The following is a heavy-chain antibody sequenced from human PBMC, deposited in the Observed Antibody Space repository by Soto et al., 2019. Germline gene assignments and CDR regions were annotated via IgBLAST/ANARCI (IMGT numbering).Heavy chain of an antibody. CDR1: GFTFSSYA. CDR2: ISSNGGST. D-gene: IGHD3-22*01. V-gene: IGHV3-64D*06. CDR3: VKDWGPYYYDSSGFGP. Sequence: PGGSLRLSCSASGFTFSSYAMHWVRQAPGKGLEYVSAISSNGGSTYYANSVKGRFTISRDNSKNTLYLQMSSLRAEDTAVYYCVKDWGPYYYDSSGFGPWGQGTLVTVSS. J-gene: IGHJ5*02.